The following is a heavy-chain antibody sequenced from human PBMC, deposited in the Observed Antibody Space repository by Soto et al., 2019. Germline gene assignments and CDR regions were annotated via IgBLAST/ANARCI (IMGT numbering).Heavy chain of an antibody. CDR1: GGSFSGYY. CDR3: ARKGDRSSWYGYFYYYGMDV. CDR2: INHSGST. D-gene: IGHD6-13*01. J-gene: IGHJ6*02. V-gene: IGHV4-34*01. Sequence: PSETLSLTCAVYGGSFSGYYWSWIRQPPGKGLEWIGEINHSGSTNYNPSLKSRVTISVDTSKNQFSLKLSSVTAADTAVYYCARKGDRSSWYGYFYYYGMDVWGQGTTVTVSS.